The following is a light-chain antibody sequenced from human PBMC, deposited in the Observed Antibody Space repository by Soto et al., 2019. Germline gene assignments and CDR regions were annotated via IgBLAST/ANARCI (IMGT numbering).Light chain of an antibody. CDR2: SNN. J-gene: IGLJ3*02. CDR3: AAWDDSLNGLV. Sequence: QSVLTQSPSASGTPGQRVTISCSGSSSNIGRNTVNWYQQLPGTAPKLLIHSNNQRPSGVPDRFSGSKSGISASLAISGLRSEDEADYYCAAWDDSLNGLVFGGGTKLT. V-gene: IGLV1-44*01. CDR1: SSNIGRNT.